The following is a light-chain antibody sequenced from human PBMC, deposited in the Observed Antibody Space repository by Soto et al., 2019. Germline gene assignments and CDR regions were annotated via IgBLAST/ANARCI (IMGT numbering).Light chain of an antibody. CDR2: RAS. Sequence: DIQMTQSPSTLSASVGDRVTITCRASQSINNWLAWYQQKPGKAPKLLIYRASSLENGVPSRFSDRGSGTEFIFTITSLQPDDFAAYYCQQYSSASTFGQGTKVEI. V-gene: IGKV1-5*03. J-gene: IGKJ1*01. CDR3: QQYSSAST. CDR1: QSINNW.